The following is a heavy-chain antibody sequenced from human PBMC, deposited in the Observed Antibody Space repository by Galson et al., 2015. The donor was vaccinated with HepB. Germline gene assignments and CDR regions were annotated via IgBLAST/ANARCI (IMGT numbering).Heavy chain of an antibody. V-gene: IGHV3-23*01. J-gene: IGHJ5*02. CDR1: GFTFSSYA. CDR2: ISGSGGST. D-gene: IGHD3-3*01. Sequence: SLRLSCAASGFTFSSYAMSWVRQAPGKGLEWVSAISGSGGSTYYADSVKGRFTISRDNSKNTLYLQMNSLRAEDTAVYYCAKDRFAVLWSGTNNPSKYNWFDPWGQGTLVTVSS. CDR3: AKDRFAVLWSGTNNPSKYNWFDP.